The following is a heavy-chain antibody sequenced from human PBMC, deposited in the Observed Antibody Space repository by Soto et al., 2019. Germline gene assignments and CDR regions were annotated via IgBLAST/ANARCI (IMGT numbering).Heavy chain of an antibody. V-gene: IGHV3-30-3*01. Sequence: GGSLRLSCAASGFTFSSCAMHWVRQAPGKGLGWVAVISYDGSNKYYADSVKGRFTISRDNSKNTLYLQMNSLRAEDTAVYYCAVPQRIMITFGGVLGYWGQGTLVTVSS. CDR2: ISYDGSNK. J-gene: IGHJ4*02. CDR1: GFTFSSCA. CDR3: AVPQRIMITFGGVLGY. D-gene: IGHD3-16*01.